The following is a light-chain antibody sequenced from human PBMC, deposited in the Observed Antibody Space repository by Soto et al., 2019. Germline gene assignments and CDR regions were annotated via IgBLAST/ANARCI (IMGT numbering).Light chain of an antibody. CDR2: LGS. V-gene: IGKV2-28*01. CDR1: QSLLHSNGYNY. CDR3: MQVLQTLYT. Sequence: DIVMTQSPLSLAVSPGEPASVSCRSSQSLLHSNGYNYLDWYLQKPGQSPQLLIYLGSNRSAGVPDRFSGSGSGTDFTLKISRVAADDVGVYYCMQVLQTLYTFGQGTKLEIK. J-gene: IGKJ2*01.